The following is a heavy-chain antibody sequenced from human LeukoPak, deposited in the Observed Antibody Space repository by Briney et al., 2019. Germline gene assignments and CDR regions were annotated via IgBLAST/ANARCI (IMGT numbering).Heavy chain of an antibody. CDR2: ISGSRGST. D-gene: IGHD2/OR15-2a*01. Sequence: GGSLRLSCAASGFTFSDYYMSWVRQAPGKGLEWVSTISGSRGSTYYADSVKGRFTISRDNSKNTVYLQMNSLRAEDTAVYYCAKYFYDYSYYGMDVWGQGTTVTVSS. J-gene: IGHJ6*02. V-gene: IGHV3-23*01. CDR3: AKYFYDYSYYGMDV. CDR1: GFTFSDYY.